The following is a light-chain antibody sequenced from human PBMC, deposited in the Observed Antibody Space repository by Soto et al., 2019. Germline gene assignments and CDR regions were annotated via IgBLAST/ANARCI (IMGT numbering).Light chain of an antibody. Sequence: EIVMTQSPATLSLSPGERAALSCRASQGISSELAWYQQKPGQPPRLLIYGASTRATGVPARFTGSGSGSDFTLTISGLQSEDFAVYYCQQGHNGPLTFGQGTRLEI. J-gene: IGKJ2*01. CDR3: QQGHNGPLT. V-gene: IGKV3-15*01. CDR1: QGISSE. CDR2: GAS.